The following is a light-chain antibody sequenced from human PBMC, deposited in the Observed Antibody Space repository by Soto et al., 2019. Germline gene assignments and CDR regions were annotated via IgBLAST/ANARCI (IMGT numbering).Light chain of an antibody. CDR3: QQYSVWPPS. CDR1: QSVGNK. CDR2: GAS. Sequence: EIMMTQSPATLSVSLGERATLSCRASQSVGNKIAWYHQKPGQAPRLLISGASTRATDIPARFSGGGSGTEFTLIINSLQSEDFEIYFCQQYSVWPPSFGPGTKVDVK. J-gene: IGKJ3*01. V-gene: IGKV3-15*01.